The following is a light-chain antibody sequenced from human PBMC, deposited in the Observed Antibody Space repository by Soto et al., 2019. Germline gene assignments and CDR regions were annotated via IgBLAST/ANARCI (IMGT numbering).Light chain of an antibody. J-gene: IGKJ4*01. CDR2: RVS. Sequence: VLTQSPRTLSLSPGERATLSCRASQNVNNNFVAWYQQKPGQAPSLLIYRVSDRATGVPDRFSGSGSGTDFTLTISRLEYEDFAVYYCQQHGASITFGGGTRVENK. V-gene: IGKV3-20*01. CDR3: QQHGASIT. CDR1: QNVNNNF.